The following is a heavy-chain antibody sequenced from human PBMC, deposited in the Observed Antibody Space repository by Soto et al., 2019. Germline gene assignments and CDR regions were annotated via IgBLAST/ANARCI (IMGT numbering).Heavy chain of an antibody. CDR1: GDSISTYN. Sequence: QGQLQESGPGLVKPSETLSLTCTVSGDSISTYNWGWIRQPPGKGLEWIGCIYYSGVTNYNPSLKSRGPISADTPKNPLPRKLNAVTAADTAVYYCARVAADIASWLDPWGQGTLVTVSS. D-gene: IGHD5-12*01. J-gene: IGHJ5*02. V-gene: IGHV4-59*01. CDR3: ARVAADIASWLDP. CDR2: IYYSGVT.